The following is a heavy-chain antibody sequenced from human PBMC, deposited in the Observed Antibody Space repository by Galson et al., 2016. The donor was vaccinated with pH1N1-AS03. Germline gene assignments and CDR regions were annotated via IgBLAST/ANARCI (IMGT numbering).Heavy chain of an antibody. Sequence: SLRLSCAVSGFTLSNAWMTWVRQAPGKGLEYVGRIESRAAGGTTDYAAPVKGRFSISRGDSKNTLYLQMNSLKTEDTAVYYCSVRDFDWGQGTLVTVSS. J-gene: IGHJ4*02. CDR3: SVRDFD. V-gene: IGHV3-15*04. CDR1: GFTLSNAW. D-gene: IGHD3-10*01. CDR2: IESRAAGGTT.